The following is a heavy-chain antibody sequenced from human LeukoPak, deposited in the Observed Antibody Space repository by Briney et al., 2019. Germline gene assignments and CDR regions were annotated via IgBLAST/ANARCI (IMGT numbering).Heavy chain of an antibody. CDR1: GSRFTSYW. J-gene: IGHJ4*02. V-gene: IGHV5-51*02. CDR2: IYPGDSDT. CDR3: ASSAVADNNFDY. D-gene: IGHD6-19*01. Sequence: GGALKISCKGSGSRFTSYWTGWVRPMPGKGVEWMGIIYPGDSDTRYSPSFQGQVTISADKSISTAYLQWSSLKASDTAMYYCASSAVADNNFDYWGRGTLVTVSS.